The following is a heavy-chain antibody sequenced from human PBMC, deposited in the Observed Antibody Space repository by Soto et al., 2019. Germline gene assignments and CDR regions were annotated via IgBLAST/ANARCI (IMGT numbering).Heavy chain of an antibody. Sequence: SETLSLTCTVSGGSISSYYWSWVRQPPGKGLEWIGYMYYSGSTNYNPSLKSRVTMSVDTPKKRFSLKLTSVTAADTAVYYCASIGDRIAVAAQDYWGQGTLVTVSS. CDR2: MYYSGST. D-gene: IGHD6-19*01. J-gene: IGHJ4*02. CDR3: ASIGDRIAVAAQDY. V-gene: IGHV4-59*01. CDR1: GGSISSYY.